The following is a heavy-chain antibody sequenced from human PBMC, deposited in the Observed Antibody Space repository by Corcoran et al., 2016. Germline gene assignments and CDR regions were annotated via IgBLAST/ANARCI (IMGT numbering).Heavy chain of an antibody. D-gene: IGHD6-13*01. V-gene: IGHV4-59*01. CDR2: IYYSGST. J-gene: IGHJ5*02. Sequence: QVQLQESGPGLVKPSETLSLTCTVSGGSISSYYWSWIRQPPGKGLEWIGYIYYSGSTNYNPSLKSRVPISVDTSKNQFSLKLSSVTASDTAVYYCARGPQLARGAWFDPWGQGTLVTVSS. CDR1: GGSISSYY. CDR3: ARGPQLARGAWFDP.